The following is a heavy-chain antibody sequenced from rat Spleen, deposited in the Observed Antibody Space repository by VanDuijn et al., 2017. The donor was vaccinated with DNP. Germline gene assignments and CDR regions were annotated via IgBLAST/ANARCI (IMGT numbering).Heavy chain of an antibody. Sequence: EVQLVESGGGLVQPGRSLKLSCAASGFTFSNYGMAWVRQAPKKGLEWVATITTSGGSTYYRDSVKGRFTISRDNAKSTLYLQMDSLRSEDTATYYCARPDYWGQGVMVTVSS. CDR1: GFTFSNYG. CDR3: ARPDY. CDR2: ITTSGGST. V-gene: IGHV5S13*01. J-gene: IGHJ2*01.